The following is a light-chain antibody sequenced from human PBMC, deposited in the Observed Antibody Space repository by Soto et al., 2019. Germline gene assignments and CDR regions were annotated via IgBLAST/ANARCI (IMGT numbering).Light chain of an antibody. V-gene: IGLV1-40*01. CDR1: NSNIGTGYD. CDR2: GNT. Sequence: QSVLTQPPSVSGAPGQRVTISCTGSNSNIGTGYDVHWYQQVPGTAPKLLIYGNTNRPSGVPDRFSGSKSGTSASLAITGLQADDEADYDCQSYDISLSGWVFGGGTKLTVL. CDR3: QSYDISLSGWV. J-gene: IGLJ2*01.